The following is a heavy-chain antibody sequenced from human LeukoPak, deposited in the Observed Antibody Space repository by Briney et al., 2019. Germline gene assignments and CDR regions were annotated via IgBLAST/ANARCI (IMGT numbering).Heavy chain of an antibody. CDR1: GFTVSSNY. Sequence: PGGSLRLSCAASGFTVSSNYMSWVRQAPGKGLEWVSVIYSGGSTYYADSVKGRFTISRDNSKNTLYLQMNSLRAEDTAVYYCARASRVTMVRGVPYAFDIWGQGTMVTVSS. CDR2: IYSGGST. J-gene: IGHJ3*02. D-gene: IGHD3-10*01. CDR3: ARASRVTMVRGVPYAFDI. V-gene: IGHV3-53*01.